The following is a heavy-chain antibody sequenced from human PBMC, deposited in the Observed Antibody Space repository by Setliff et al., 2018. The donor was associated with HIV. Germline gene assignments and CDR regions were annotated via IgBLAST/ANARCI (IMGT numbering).Heavy chain of an antibody. CDR2: IRSKIFGGTP. CDR1: GFRFGDTA. V-gene: IGHV3-49*04. D-gene: IGHD1-26*01. Sequence: GGSLILSCAASGFRFGDTAMGWVRQAPGKGLEWIGFIRSKIFGGTPAYGASVQGRFTISRDDSKSIAYLQLNSLKTEDTAVYYCTRMPNESGSYDAFDVWGQGTMVTVS. J-gene: IGHJ3*01. CDR3: TRMPNESGSYDAFDV.